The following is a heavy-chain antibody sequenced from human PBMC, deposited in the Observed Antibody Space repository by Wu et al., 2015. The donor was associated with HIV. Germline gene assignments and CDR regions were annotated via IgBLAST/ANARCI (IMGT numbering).Heavy chain of an antibody. CDR3: ARDQGDGYNREGYYYYYGMDV. V-gene: IGHV1-69*05. Sequence: QVQLVQSGAEVKKPGSSVKVSCKASGGTFSSYAISWVRQAPGQGLEWMGGIIPIFGTANYAQKFQGRVTITTDESTSTAYMELSSLRSEDTAVYYCARDQGDGYNREGYYYYYGMDVWGQGTTVTVSS. D-gene: IGHD5-24*01. CDR2: IIPIFGTA. J-gene: IGHJ6*02. CDR1: GGTFSSYA.